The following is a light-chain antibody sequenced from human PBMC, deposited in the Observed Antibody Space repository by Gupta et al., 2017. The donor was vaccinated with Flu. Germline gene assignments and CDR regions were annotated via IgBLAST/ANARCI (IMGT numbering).Light chain of an antibody. J-gene: IGKJ2*01. V-gene: IGKV3-11*01. CDR2: DAS. CDR3: QQRSNWSHGYT. Sequence: EIVLTQSPATLSLSPGERATLSCRASQSVSSYLAWYQQKPGQAPRLLIYDASNRATGIPARFSGSGSGTDFTLTISSLEPEDFAVYYCQQRSNWSHGYTFGQGTKLEIK. CDR1: QSVSSY.